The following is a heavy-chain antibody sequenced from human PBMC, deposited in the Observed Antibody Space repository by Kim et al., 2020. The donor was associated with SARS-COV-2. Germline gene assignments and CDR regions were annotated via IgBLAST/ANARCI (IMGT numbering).Heavy chain of an antibody. CDR2: ISAYNGNT. J-gene: IGHJ6*02. V-gene: IGHV1-18*04. CDR3: ARDGMARDYVWGSYRPQIYGMDV. CDR1: GYTFTSYG. D-gene: IGHD3-16*02. Sequence: ASVKVSCKASGYTFTSYGISWVRQAPGQGLEWMGWISAYNGNTNYAQKLQGRVTMTTDTSTSTAYMELRSLRSDDTAVYYCARDGMARDYVWGSYRPQIYGMDVWGQGTTVTVSS.